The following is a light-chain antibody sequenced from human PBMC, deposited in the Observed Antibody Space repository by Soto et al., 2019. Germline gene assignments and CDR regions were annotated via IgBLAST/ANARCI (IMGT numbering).Light chain of an antibody. V-gene: IGKV1-5*01. Sequence: DIQMTQSPSTLSASVGDRVTITCRASQSLGIWLAWHQQKPGKAPKLLIYDASTLKSGVPSRFSGSVSGTKFTLIISSLQTDDFATYYCQEYNSYSGTFGQGTKVEVK. CDR2: DAS. CDR1: QSLGIW. J-gene: IGKJ1*01. CDR3: QEYNSYSGT.